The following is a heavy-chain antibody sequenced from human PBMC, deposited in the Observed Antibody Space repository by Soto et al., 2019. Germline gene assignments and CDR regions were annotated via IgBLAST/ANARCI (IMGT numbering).Heavy chain of an antibody. D-gene: IGHD2-2*01. CDR1: GFTFSNYW. Sequence: EVQLVESGGGLVQPGGSLRLSCAASGFTFSNYWMSWVRQAPGKGLEWVANIKEDGSEIYLVDSVKGRFTISRDNAKNSLYLQMNSLRAEDTAVYYCARGTPYCTSTSCSPSYSYGMDVWGQGTTVTVSS. CDR2: IKEDGSEI. J-gene: IGHJ6*02. CDR3: ARGTPYCTSTSCSPSYSYGMDV. V-gene: IGHV3-7*04.